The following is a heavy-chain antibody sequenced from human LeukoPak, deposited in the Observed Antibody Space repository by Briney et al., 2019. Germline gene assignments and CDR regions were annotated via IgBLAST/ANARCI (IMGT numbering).Heavy chain of an antibody. Sequence: GGSLRLSCAASGFTFSSYSMNWVRQAPGKGLEWVSSITYSCSYKYYADSVKGRFTISRDNAKNSLYLQMNSVRAEDTAVYYCASVGYYDLWSDYYAGIQRPPCGRDVWGQGTLVTVSS. D-gene: IGHD3-3*01. V-gene: IGHV3-21*01. CDR2: ITYSCSYK. CDR3: ASVGYYDLWSDYYAGIQRPPCGRDV. CDR1: GFTFSSYS. J-gene: IGHJ4*02.